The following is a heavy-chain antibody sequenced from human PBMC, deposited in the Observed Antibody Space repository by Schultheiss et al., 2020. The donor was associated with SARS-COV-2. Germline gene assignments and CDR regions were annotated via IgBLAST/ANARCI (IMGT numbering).Heavy chain of an antibody. CDR2: IYYSGST. CDR1: GGSFSGYY. J-gene: IGHJ5*01. Sequence: SQTLSLTCAVYGGSFSGYYWSWIRQPPGKGLEWIGYIYYSGSTYYNPSLKSRVTISVDTSKNQFSLKLSSVTAEDTAVYYCAKGLSGTGYLNAFDSWGQGTLVTVSS. CDR3: AKGLSGTGYLNAFDS. D-gene: IGHD3/OR15-3a*01. V-gene: IGHV4-59*12.